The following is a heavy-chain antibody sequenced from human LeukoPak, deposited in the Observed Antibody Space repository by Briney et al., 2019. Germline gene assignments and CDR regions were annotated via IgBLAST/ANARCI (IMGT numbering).Heavy chain of an antibody. D-gene: IGHD3-10*01. CDR2: IYSGGST. Sequence: GGSLRLSCAASGFTVSSNYMSWVRQAPGKGLEWVSVIYSGGSTYYADSVKGRFTISRDNSKNTLYLQMNSLRAEDTAVYYCAKETREYPAGLLIFRGVLNFDYWGQGTLVTVSS. CDR1: GFTVSSNY. J-gene: IGHJ4*02. CDR3: AKETREYPAGLLIFRGVLNFDY. V-gene: IGHV3-53*01.